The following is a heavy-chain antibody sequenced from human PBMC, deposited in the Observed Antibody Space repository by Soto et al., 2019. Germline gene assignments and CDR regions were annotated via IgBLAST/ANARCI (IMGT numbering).Heavy chain of an antibody. CDR2: IYHSGST. J-gene: IGHJ6*02. V-gene: IGHV4-30-2*01. CDR1: GGSISSGGYS. D-gene: IGHD3-22*01. Sequence: QLQLQESGSGLVKPSQTLSLTCAVSGGSISSGGYSWSWIRQPPGKGLEWIGYIYHSGSTYYNPSLKGRGTITGDRAKNQVSLKLGSVTAADTAGDYWGGSGYYHNSGMDVWGQGTTVTVSS. CDR3: GGSGYYHNSGMDV.